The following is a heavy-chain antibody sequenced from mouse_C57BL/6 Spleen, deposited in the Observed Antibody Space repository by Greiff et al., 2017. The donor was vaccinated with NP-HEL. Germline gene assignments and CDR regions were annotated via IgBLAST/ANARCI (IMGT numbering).Heavy chain of an antibody. J-gene: IGHJ4*01. CDR3: AATVDVDYAMDY. D-gene: IGHD1-1*01. Sequence: EVKLQESGPGLVKPSQSLSLTCSVTGYSITSGYYWNWIRQFPGNKLEWMGYISYDGSNNYNPSLKNRISITRDTSTNQFFLKLNSVTTEDTATYYCAATVDVDYAMDYWGQGTSVTVSS. V-gene: IGHV3-6*01. CDR2: ISYDGSN. CDR1: GYSITSGYY.